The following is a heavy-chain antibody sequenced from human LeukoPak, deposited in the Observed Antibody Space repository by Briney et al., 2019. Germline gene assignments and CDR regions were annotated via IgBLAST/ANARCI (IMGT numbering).Heavy chain of an antibody. CDR2: IIPIFGTA. V-gene: IGHV1-69*13. CDR3: ARDVAYSSGWSNYFDY. CDR1: GGTFSSYA. Sequence: SVKVSCKGSGGTFSSYAISWVRQAPGQGLEWMGGIIPIFGTANYAQKFQGRVTITADESTSTAYMELSSLRSEDTAVYYCARDVAYSSGWSNYFDYWGQGTLVTVSS. D-gene: IGHD6-19*01. J-gene: IGHJ4*02.